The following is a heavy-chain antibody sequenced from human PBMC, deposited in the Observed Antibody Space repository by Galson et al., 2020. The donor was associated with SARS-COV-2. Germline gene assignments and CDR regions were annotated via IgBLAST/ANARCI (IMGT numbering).Heavy chain of an antibody. V-gene: IGHV4-4*07. CDR2: IYTSGST. Sequence: SETLSLTCTVSGGSISSYYWSWIRQPPGKGLEWIGRIYTSGSTNYNPSLKSRVTMSVDTSKNQFSLKLSSVTAADTAVYYCARDIVVVPADPPSYYYYGMDVWGQGTTVTVSS. CDR3: ARDIVVVPADPPSYYYYGMDV. J-gene: IGHJ6*02. D-gene: IGHD2-2*01. CDR1: GGSISSYY.